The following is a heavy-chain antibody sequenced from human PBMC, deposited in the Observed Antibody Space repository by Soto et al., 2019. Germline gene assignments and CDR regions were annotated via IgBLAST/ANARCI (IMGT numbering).Heavy chain of an antibody. CDR2: IHYRGDT. CDR3: ARLPTGYPNWFDP. D-gene: IGHD3-9*01. CDR1: GASISTNHHN. J-gene: IGHJ5*02. V-gene: IGHV4-39*01. Sequence: QVQLQGSCPGLVRPSETLSLTCTVSGASISTNHHNWAWVRQPPGKGLEWMGNIHYRGDTYFNPSLGSRLSMSVDTSKNQFSLKLTSVTAADTAVYYCARLPTGYPNWFDPWGQGTLVTVSS.